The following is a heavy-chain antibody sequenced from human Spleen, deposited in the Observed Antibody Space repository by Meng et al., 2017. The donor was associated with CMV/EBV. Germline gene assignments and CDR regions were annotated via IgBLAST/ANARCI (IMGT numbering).Heavy chain of an antibody. CDR2: IYYSGST. J-gene: IGHJ6*02. V-gene: IGHV4-39*07. D-gene: IGHD2-2*01. Sequence: TFSSYWMNWVRQAPGKGLEWIGSIYYSGSTYYNPSLKSRVTISVDTSKNQFSLKLSSVTAADTAVYYCARGPFIVVVPAAVGSGMDVWGQGTTVTVSS. CDR1: TFSSYW. CDR3: ARGPFIVVVPAAVGSGMDV.